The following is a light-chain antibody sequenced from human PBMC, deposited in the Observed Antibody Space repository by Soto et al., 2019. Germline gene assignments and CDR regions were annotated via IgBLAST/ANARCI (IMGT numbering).Light chain of an antibody. V-gene: IGKV2-28*01. Sequence: DIVMTQSPLSLPVTPGEPASISCRSSQSLLFSNGYNYLDWYLQKPGQSPQLLISLGSNRAPGVPDRVSGSGSGTDFTLKISRVEAEDVGVYYCMQGVQSPFTFGPGTKVDIK. J-gene: IGKJ3*01. CDR2: LGS. CDR3: MQGVQSPFT. CDR1: QSLLFSNGYNY.